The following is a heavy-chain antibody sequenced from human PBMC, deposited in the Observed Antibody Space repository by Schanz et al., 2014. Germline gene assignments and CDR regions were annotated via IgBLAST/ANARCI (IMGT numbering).Heavy chain of an antibody. CDR3: ARDLSYYTSGSYGY. D-gene: IGHD3-10*01. CDR2: IYSDGRT. J-gene: IGHJ4*02. CDR1: GFTVSSNY. Sequence: EVQLVESGGGLIQPGGSLRLSCAVSGFTVSSNYMSWVRQAPGKGLEWVSVIYSDGRTYYGDSVKGRFTISRDNSKNTLYLQMNSLRAEDTAVYYCARDLSYYTSGSYGYWGQGTLVTVSS. V-gene: IGHV3-53*01.